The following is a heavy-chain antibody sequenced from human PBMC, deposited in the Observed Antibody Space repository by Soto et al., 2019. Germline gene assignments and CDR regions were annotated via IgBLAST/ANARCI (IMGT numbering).Heavy chain of an antibody. CDR3: ARDYYDSSGYLAALGY. V-gene: IGHV3-21*01. J-gene: IGHJ4*02. Sequence: VQLVESGGGLVKPGGSLRLSCAASGFTFSTYSMNWVRQAPGKGLEWVSSISSSSSYIYYADSVKGRFTISRDNAKNSLYLQMNSLRAEDTAVYYCARDYYDSSGYLAALGYWGQGTLVTVSS. CDR1: GFTFSTYS. CDR2: ISSSSSYI. D-gene: IGHD3-22*01.